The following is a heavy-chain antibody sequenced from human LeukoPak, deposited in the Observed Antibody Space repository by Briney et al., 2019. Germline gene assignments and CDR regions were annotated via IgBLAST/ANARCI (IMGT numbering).Heavy chain of an antibody. J-gene: IGHJ4*02. CDR1: GGSISSYY. CDR2: IYYSGST. D-gene: IGHD3-10*01. Sequence: SETLSLTCTVSGGSISSYYWSWIRQPPGKGLEWIGYIYYSGSTNYNPSLKSRVTISVDTSKNQFSLKLSSVTAAETAVYYCARGSGSGYWGQGTLVTVSS. CDR3: ARGSGSGY. V-gene: IGHV4-59*01.